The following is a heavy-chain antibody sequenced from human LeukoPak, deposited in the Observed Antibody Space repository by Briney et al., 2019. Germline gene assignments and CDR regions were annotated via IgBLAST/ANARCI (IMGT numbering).Heavy chain of an antibody. V-gene: IGHV3-66*01. CDR3: ARDAYYDSSGSYYYYGMDV. CDR1: GFTVSDNY. J-gene: IGHJ6*02. Sequence: GGSLRLSCAASGFTVSDNYMNWVRQAPGKGLEWVSVIYSGGSTYYADSVKGRFTISRDNSKNTLYLQMNSLRAEDTAVYYCARDAYYDSSGSYYYYGMDVWDQGTTVTVSS. D-gene: IGHD3-22*01. CDR2: IYSGGST.